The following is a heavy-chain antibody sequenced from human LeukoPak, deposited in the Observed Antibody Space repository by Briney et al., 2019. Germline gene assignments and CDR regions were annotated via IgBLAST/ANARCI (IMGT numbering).Heavy chain of an antibody. CDR1: GFTFSSYG. CDR2: INWNGGST. J-gene: IGHJ4*02. V-gene: IGHV3-20*04. D-gene: IGHD3-22*01. CDR3: ASDSSGYYYWEFDY. Sequence: GGSLRLSCAASGFTFSSYGMSWVRQAPGKGLEWVSGINWNGGSTGYADSVKGRFTISRDNAKNSLYLQMNSLRAEDTALYYCASDSSGYYYWEFDYWGQGTLVTVSS.